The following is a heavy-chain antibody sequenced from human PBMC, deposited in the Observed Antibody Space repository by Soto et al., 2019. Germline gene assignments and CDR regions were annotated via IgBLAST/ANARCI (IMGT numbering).Heavy chain of an antibody. CDR2: IWYDGSNK. D-gene: IGHD1-1*01. Sequence: GESLKISCAASGFTFSSYGMHWVRQAPGKGLEWVAVIWYDGSNKYYADSVKGRFTISRDNSKNTLYLQMNSLRAEDTAVYYCARDPGTLIDYWGQGTLVTVSS. CDR1: GFTFSSYG. V-gene: IGHV3-33*01. J-gene: IGHJ4*02. CDR3: ARDPGTLIDY.